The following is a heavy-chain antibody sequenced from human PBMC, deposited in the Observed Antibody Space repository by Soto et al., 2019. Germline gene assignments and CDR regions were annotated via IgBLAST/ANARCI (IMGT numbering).Heavy chain of an antibody. CDR3: ARWWMYAPRFDP. Sequence: QLQLHEYGTGLVKPSQTLSLTCAVSGGSISSGGYSWSWIRRPPGKGLEWIGYIYHSGSTYYNPALKSRVTISVDRSKNQFSLKLSSVTAADTAVYYCARWWMYAPRFDPLGQGTLVTVSS. V-gene: IGHV4-30-2*01. CDR2: IYHSGST. CDR1: GGSISSGGYS. D-gene: IGHD2-8*01. J-gene: IGHJ5*02.